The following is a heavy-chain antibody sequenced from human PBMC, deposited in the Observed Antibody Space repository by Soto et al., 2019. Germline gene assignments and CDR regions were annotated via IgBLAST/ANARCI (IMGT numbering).Heavy chain of an antibody. CDR2: INPNSGVT. D-gene: IGHD1-7*01. CDR3: AGRGTLDYYAMDV. CDR1: GYTFTDFY. J-gene: IGHJ6*02. Sequence: QVQLVQSGADVKKPGASVKVSCKASGYTFTDFYMHWVRQAPGQGLEWMGWINPNSGVTNYAQKFQGRVTMTRDTSISTAYMELTRLRSDDTAVYYCAGRGTLDYYAMDVWGQGTTVTASS. V-gene: IGHV1-2*02.